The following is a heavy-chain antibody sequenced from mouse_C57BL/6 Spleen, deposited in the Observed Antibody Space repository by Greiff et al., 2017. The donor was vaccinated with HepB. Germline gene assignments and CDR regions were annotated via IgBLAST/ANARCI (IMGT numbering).Heavy chain of an antibody. V-gene: IGHV1-61*01. Sequence: QVQLQQPGAELVRPGSSVKLSCKASGYTFTSYWMDWVKQRPGQGLEWIGNIYPSDSETHYNQKFKDKATLTVDKSSSTAYMQLSSLTSEDSAVYYCARRAAHDYFDYWGQGTTLTVSS. CDR1: GYTFTSYW. CDR3: ARRAAHDYFDY. J-gene: IGHJ2*01. CDR2: IYPSDSET. D-gene: IGHD3-2*02.